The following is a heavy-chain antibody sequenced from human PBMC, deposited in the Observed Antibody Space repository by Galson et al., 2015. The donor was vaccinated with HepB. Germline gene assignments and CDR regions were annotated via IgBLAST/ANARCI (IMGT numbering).Heavy chain of an antibody. CDR2: INASTGNT. CDR1: GYTFTNYV. J-gene: IGHJ4*02. CDR3: ARDITDNRYCSGIACYFDF. D-gene: IGHD2-15*01. V-gene: IGHV1-3*01. Sequence: SVKVSCKASGYTFTNYVLQWVRQAPGERLEWMGWINASTGNTKYSPKFQGRVAITRDTSASTVYMELSGLRFEDTAVYYCARDITDNRYCSGIACYFDFWGQGALVTVSS.